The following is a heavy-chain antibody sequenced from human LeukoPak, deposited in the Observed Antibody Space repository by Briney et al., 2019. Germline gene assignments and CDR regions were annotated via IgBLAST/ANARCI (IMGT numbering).Heavy chain of an antibody. CDR1: GGYIDDYY. CDR3: ARGVTQ. J-gene: IGHJ4*02. V-gene: IGHV4-59*01. Sequence: SETLSLTCTGSGGYIDDYYWSWIRQPPGKGLEWIGYIYYTGSTSYNPSLQSRLTISIDTSKTQFSLRLTSVTAADTAVYFCARGVTQWGQGTLVTVSS. CDR2: IYYTGST. D-gene: IGHD2-21*02.